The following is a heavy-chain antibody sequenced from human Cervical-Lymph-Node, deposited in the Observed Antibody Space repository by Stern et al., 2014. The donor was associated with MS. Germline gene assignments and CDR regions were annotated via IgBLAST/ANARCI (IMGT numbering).Heavy chain of an antibody. Sequence: EVQLLESGGGLVKPGGSLRLSCAASGFTFSSYRMNWVRPAPGKGLEWVASISSGGSSIYYADSLKGRFTITSDTSKHSLYLQMNSLRAEDTAVYYCARGRGGNYRYYFDYWGQGTLVTVSS. V-gene: IGHV3-21*01. CDR3: ARGRGGNYRYYFDY. CDR1: GFTFSSYR. D-gene: IGHD4-23*01. J-gene: IGHJ4*02. CDR2: ISSGGSSI.